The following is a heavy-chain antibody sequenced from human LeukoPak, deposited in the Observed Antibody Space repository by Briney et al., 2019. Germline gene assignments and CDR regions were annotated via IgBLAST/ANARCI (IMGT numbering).Heavy chain of an antibody. CDR3: ATYFDTSGYRFDY. CDR2: IVHTGNI. D-gene: IGHD3-22*01. V-gene: IGHV4-4*02. CDR1: GDSISNNKW. Sequence: SETLSLTCAVSGDSISNNKWWSWVRQPPGKGLEWIGEIVHTGNINYNPSLKSRITMSVDKPKNQFSLKLSSVTAADTAVYYCATYFDTSGYRFDYWGPGALVTVSP. J-gene: IGHJ4*02.